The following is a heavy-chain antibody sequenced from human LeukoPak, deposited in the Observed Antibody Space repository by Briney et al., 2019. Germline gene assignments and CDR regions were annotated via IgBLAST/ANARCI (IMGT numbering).Heavy chain of an antibody. J-gene: IGHJ4*02. D-gene: IGHD3-22*01. CDR2: IYYSGST. V-gene: IGHV4-31*03. CDR3: ARETMIVNHCIDY. Sequence: SETLSLTRTVSGGSISSGGYYWSWIRQHPGKGLEWIGYIYYSGSTYYNPSLKSRVTISVDTSKNQFSLKLSSVTAADTAVYYCARETMIVNHCIDYWGQGTLVTVSS. CDR1: GGSISSGGYY.